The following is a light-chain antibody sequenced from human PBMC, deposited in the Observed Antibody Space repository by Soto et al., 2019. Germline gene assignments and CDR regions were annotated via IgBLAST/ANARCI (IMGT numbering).Light chain of an antibody. CDR2: EVS. CDR1: SSDVGGYNY. V-gene: IGLV2-8*01. Sequence: QSVLTQPPSASGSPGQSVTISCTGRSSDVGGYNYVSWYQQHPGKAPKLMIYEVSKRPSGVPDRLSGSKSGNTASLTVSGLQAEDEDDYYCSSYGGSNTVVFGGGTKLTVL. J-gene: IGLJ2*01. CDR3: SSYGGSNTVV.